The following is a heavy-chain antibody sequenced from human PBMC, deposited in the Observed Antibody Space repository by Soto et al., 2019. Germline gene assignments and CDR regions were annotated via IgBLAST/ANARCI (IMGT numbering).Heavy chain of an antibody. J-gene: IGHJ5*02. CDR3: ARETYGDYVGYFDP. CDR2: IYLGGSI. CDR1: GAYISSYY. Sequence: PSETLSLTCSVSGAYISSYYYTGIRQTPGKGLEWIGYIYLGGSINYNPSFKSRVIISVDTSKNQFSLKVRSVTAADTAVYYCARETYGDYVGYFDPWGQGLQVTVSS. V-gene: IGHV4-59*12. D-gene: IGHD4-17*01.